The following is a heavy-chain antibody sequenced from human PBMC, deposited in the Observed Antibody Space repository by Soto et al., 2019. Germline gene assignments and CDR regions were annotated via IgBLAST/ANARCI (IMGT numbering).Heavy chain of an antibody. CDR3: ARDWGGASLPGSGGVVVVAATPYNWFDP. D-gene: IGHD2-15*01. CDR2: IYYSGST. J-gene: IGHJ5*02. V-gene: IGHV4-39*07. Sequence: SETLSLTCTVSGGSISSSSYYWGWIRQPPGKGLEWIGSIYYSGSTYYNPSLKSRVTISVDTSKNQFSLKLSSVTAANTAVYYCARDWGGASLPGSGGVVVVAATPYNWFDPWGQGTLVTVSS. CDR1: GGSISSSSYY.